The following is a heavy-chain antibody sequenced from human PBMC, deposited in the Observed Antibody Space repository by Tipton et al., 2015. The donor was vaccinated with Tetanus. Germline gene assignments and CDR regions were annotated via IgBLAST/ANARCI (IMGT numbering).Heavy chain of an antibody. Sequence: TLSLTCTVSGGSISSCYWSWIRQPPGKGLEWIGYIYYSGSTNYNPSLKSRVTISVDTSKNQFSLKLRSVTAADTAVYYCARSMPKGATVFDYWGQGTLVTVSS. CDR1: GGSISSCY. CDR3: ARSMPKGATVFDY. CDR2: IYYSGST. J-gene: IGHJ4*02. V-gene: IGHV4-59*07. D-gene: IGHD1-26*01.